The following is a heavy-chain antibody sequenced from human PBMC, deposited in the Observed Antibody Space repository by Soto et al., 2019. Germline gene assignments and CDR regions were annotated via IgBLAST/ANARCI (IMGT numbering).Heavy chain of an antibody. CDR2: IKRKTDGGTT. D-gene: IGHD6-19*01. V-gene: IGHV3-15*07. CDR1: GFTFSNAW. CDR3: TTRPDSIAVAGEKGDY. J-gene: IGHJ4*02. Sequence: EVQLVESGGGLVKPGGSLRLSCAASGFTFSNAWMNWVRQAPGKGLEWVGRIKRKTDGGTTDYAAPVKGRFTISRDDSKNTLYLQMNSLKTEDTAVYYCTTRPDSIAVAGEKGDYWGQGTLVTVSS.